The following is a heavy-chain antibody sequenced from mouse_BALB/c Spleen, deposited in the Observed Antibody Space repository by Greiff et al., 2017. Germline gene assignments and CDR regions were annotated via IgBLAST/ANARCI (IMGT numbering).Heavy chain of an antibody. Sequence: DVMLVESGGGLVQPGGSLKLSCAASGFTFSSYTMSWVRQTPEKRLEWVAYISNGGGSTYYPDTVKGRFTISRDNAKNTLYLQMSSLKSEDTAMYYCARREGKSAWFAYWGQGTLVTVSA. CDR1: GFTFSSYT. D-gene: IGHD2-1*01. V-gene: IGHV5-12-2*01. CDR3: ARREGKSAWFAY. J-gene: IGHJ3*01. CDR2: ISNGGGST.